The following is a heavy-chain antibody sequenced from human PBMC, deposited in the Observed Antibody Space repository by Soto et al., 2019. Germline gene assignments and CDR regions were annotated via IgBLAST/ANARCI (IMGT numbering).Heavy chain of an antibody. CDR2: ISAYNGNT. Sequence: QVQLVQSGAEVKKPGASVKVSCKASGYTFTSYGISWVRQAPGQGLEWMGWISAYNGNTNYAQKLQGRVTMTTDTSTSTADMELRSLRFDDTAVYYCARGLRGVVCYYYYGMDVWGQGTTVTVSS. CDR1: GYTFTSYG. CDR3: ARGLRGVVCYYYYGMDV. D-gene: IGHD3-10*01. V-gene: IGHV1-18*01. J-gene: IGHJ6*02.